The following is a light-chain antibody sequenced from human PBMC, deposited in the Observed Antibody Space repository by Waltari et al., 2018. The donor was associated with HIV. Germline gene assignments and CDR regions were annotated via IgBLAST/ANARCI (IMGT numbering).Light chain of an antibody. CDR3: QSYDSSLSGRNWV. CDR1: SSNIGAGYD. Sequence: SCTGSSSNIGAGYDVHWYQQLPGTAPKLLIYGNSNRPSGVPDRFSGSKSGTSASLAITGLQAEDEADYYCQSYDSSLSGRNWVFGGGTKLTVL. J-gene: IGLJ3*02. CDR2: GNS. V-gene: IGLV1-40*01.